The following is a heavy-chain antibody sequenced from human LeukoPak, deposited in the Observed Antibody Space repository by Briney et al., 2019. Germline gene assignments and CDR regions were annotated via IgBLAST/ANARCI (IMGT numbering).Heavy chain of an antibody. CDR2: IWYDGSNK. CDR3: ARDRYSSGWDDFDY. J-gene: IGHJ4*02. Sequence: GGSLRLSCAASGFTFSSYGMHWVRQAPGKGLEWVAVIWYDGSNKYYADSVKGRFTISRDNSKNTLYRQMNSLRAEDTAVYYCARDRYSSGWDDFDYWGQGTLVTVSS. D-gene: IGHD6-19*01. CDR1: GFTFSSYG. V-gene: IGHV3-33*01.